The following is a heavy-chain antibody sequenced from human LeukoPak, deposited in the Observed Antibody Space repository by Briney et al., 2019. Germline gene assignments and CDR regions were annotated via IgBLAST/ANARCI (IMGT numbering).Heavy chain of an antibody. V-gene: IGHV3-30*04. CDR2: ISYDGSNK. CDR1: GFTFSSYA. D-gene: IGHD1-1*01. J-gene: IGHJ5*02. CDR3: ARDRKDWKSRWFDP. Sequence: GGSLRLSCAASGFTFSSYAMHWVRQAPGKGLEWVAVISYDGSNKYYADSVKGQFTISRDNSKNTLYLQMNSLRAEDTAVYYCARDRKDWKSRWFDPWGQGTLVTVSS.